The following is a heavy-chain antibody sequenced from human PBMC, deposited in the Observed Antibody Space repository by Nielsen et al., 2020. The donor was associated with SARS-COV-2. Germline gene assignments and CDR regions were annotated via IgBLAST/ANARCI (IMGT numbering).Heavy chain of an antibody. CDR3: TRVYYYGSGSLDY. V-gene: IGHV3-49*04. D-gene: IGHD3-10*01. Sequence: GESLKISCTASGFTFGDYAVMWVRQAPGTGLEWVGFIRTIAHGGTTEYAASVKGRFTISRDDSKSIAYLQMNSLKTEDTAVYYCTRVYYYGSGSLDYWGQGTLVTVSS. CDR2: IRTIAHGGTT. J-gene: IGHJ4*02. CDR1: GFTFGDYA.